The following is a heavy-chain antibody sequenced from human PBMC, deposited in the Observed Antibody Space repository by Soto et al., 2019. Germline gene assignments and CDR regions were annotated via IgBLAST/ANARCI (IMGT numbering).Heavy chain of an antibody. V-gene: IGHV3-53*01. J-gene: IGHJ4*02. CDR3: TTETYARR. CDR2: IYSGGNT. D-gene: IGHD2-2*01. Sequence: EVQLVESGGGLIHPGGSLRLSCAASGFSVSNHDSSWVRQPPGMGLGWVSLIYSGGNTYYADSVKGRFTISRDNSKNTLYIQMNTQRAEDTGVHYCTTETYARRWGQGTLVTVSS. CDR1: GFSVSNHD.